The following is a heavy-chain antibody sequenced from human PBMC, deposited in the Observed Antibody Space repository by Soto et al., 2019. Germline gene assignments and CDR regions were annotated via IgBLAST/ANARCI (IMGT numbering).Heavy chain of an antibody. Sequence: GGSLRLSCAASGFTFSSYGMHWVRQAPGKGLEWVAVISYDGSNKYYADSVKGRFTISRDNSKNTLYLQMNSLRAEDTAVYYCAKPHSSSTTFDAFDIWGQGTMVTVSS. V-gene: IGHV3-30*18. CDR2: ISYDGSNK. D-gene: IGHD6-6*01. J-gene: IGHJ3*02. CDR1: GFTFSSYG. CDR3: AKPHSSSTTFDAFDI.